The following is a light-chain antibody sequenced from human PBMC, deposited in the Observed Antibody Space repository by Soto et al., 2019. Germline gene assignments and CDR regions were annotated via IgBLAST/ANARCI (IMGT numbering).Light chain of an antibody. J-gene: IGLJ3*02. CDR2: EVS. CDR3: SSFTISSTLV. CDR1: NSDVGGLNY. Sequence: QSALTQPASVSGSPGQSITISCTGPNSDVGGLNYVSWYQHHPGNAPKLIIYEVSYRPSGVSDRFSGSKSDNTASLTISGLQADDEADYYCSSFTISSTLVFGGGTKLTVL. V-gene: IGLV2-14*01.